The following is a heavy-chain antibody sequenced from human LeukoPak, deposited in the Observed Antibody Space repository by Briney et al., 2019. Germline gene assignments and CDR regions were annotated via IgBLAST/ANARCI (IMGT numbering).Heavy chain of an antibody. CDR1: GFTFSNSW. CDR2: INQGGNDK. CDR3: ARHPGDFTGIVNYYYMDV. V-gene: IGHV3-7*01. D-gene: IGHD1-26*01. J-gene: IGHJ6*03. Sequence: GGSLRLSCAAYGFTFSNSWMSWVRQAPGKGLEWVANINQGGNDKQYVDSMKGRFTISRDNSNNTLFLQMNSLRPEDTAIYYCARHPGDFTGIVNYYYMDVWGKGTTVTVSS.